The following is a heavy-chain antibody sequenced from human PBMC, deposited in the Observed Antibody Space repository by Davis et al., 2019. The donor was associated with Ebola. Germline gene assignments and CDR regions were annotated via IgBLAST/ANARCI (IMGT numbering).Heavy chain of an antibody. J-gene: IGHJ6*02. V-gene: IGHV1-46*01. CDR2: INPSGGST. Sequence: ASVKVSCKASGYTFTSYYMHWVRQAPGQGLEWMGIINPSGGSTSYAQKFQGRVTMTRDTSTSTVYMELSSLRSEDTAVYYCARSFTYSSSSGGDYYYYYGMDVWGQGTTVTVSS. D-gene: IGHD6-6*01. CDR3: ARSFTYSSSSGGDYYYYYGMDV. CDR1: GYTFTSYY.